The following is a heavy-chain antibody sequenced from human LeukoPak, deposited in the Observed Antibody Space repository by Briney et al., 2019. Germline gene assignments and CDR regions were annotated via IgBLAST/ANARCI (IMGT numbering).Heavy chain of an antibody. Sequence: PGGSLRLSCAASGFTFSSYSMNWVRQAPGKGLEWVSSISGSSSYINYADSVKGRFAISRDNAQNSLFLQLNSLRAEDTAVYYCARDPYSSGWYKDAFDIWGQGTMVTVSS. V-gene: IGHV3-21*01. CDR3: ARDPYSSGWYKDAFDI. CDR2: ISGSSSYI. J-gene: IGHJ3*02. CDR1: GFTFSSYS. D-gene: IGHD6-19*01.